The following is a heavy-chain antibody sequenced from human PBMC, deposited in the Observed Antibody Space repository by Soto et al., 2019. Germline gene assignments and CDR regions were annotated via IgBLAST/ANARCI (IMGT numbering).Heavy chain of an antibody. CDR3: ARGHWELAY. V-gene: IGHV4-59*08. CDR2: IYYTGST. D-gene: IGHD3-10*01. Sequence: SETLSLTCTVPGASINSAYWSWIRQPPGKGLEWIGYIYYTGSTDYNPSLKSRVTISLDTTKNQISLKLSSVTAADTAIYYCARGHWELAYWGQGTLVTVSS. CDR1: GASINSAY. J-gene: IGHJ4*01.